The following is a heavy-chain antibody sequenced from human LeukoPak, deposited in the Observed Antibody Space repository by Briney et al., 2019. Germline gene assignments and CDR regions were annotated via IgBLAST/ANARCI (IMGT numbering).Heavy chain of an antibody. D-gene: IGHD3-22*01. CDR1: RGSITDSTYY. CDR2: IYHDERT. Sequence: SETLSLTCTVSRGSITDSTYYWGWIRQPPGKGLEWIASIYHDERTYYNASLNSRATISVDTPKNQFSLKLGAVSAADTAVYFCARAPVVSPFDSWGQGILVIVSS. CDR3: ARAPVVSPFDS. V-gene: IGHV4-39*07. J-gene: IGHJ4*02.